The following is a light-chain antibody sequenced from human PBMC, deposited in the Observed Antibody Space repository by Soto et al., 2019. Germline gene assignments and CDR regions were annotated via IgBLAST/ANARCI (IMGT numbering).Light chain of an antibody. CDR2: GNS. CDR3: QSYDSSLSGSV. CDR1: SSNIGAGYD. J-gene: IGLJ2*01. Sequence: QPVLTQPPSVSGAPGQRVTISCTGSSSNIGAGYDVHWYQQLPGTAPKLLIYGNSNRPSGVPDRFSGSKPGTSASLAITGLQAEDEADYYCQSYDSSLSGSVFGGGTKLTVL. V-gene: IGLV1-40*01.